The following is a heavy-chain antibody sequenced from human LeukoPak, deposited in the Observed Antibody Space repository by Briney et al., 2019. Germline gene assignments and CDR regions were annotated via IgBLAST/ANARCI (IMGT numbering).Heavy chain of an antibody. CDR2: ISYDGSNK. J-gene: IGHJ6*03. Sequence: GGSLRLSCAASGFTFSSYAMHWVRQAPGKGLERVSVISYDGSNKYYADSVKGRFTISRDNSKNTLYLQMNRLRVEDTAVYYCARESPTVTTSYYYYYMDVWGKGTTVTVSS. CDR1: GFTFSSYA. V-gene: IGHV3-30*04. CDR3: ARESPTVTTSYYYYYMDV. D-gene: IGHD4-17*01.